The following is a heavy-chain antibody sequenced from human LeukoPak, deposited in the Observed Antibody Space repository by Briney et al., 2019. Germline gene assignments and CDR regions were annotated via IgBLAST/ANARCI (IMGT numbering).Heavy chain of an antibody. CDR2: IHAGGDFT. CDR1: GFTFSTYS. CDR3: AKEARIAAAGGWFDP. J-gene: IGHJ5*02. D-gene: IGHD6-13*01. Sequence: GGSLRLSCAASGFTFSTYSMNWVRQAPGKGLEWVSSIHAGGDFTYYADSVRGRFTVSRDNSKSSLYLQMNGLRAEDTALYYCAKEARIAAAGGWFDPWGQGTLVTVSS. V-gene: IGHV3-23*01.